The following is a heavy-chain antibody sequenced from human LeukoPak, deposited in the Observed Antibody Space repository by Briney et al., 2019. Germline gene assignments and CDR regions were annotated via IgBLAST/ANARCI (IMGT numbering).Heavy chain of an antibody. CDR1: GGSFSGYY. J-gene: IGHJ6*02. CDR2: INHSGST. Sequence: SETLSLTCAVYGGSFSGYYWSWIRQPPGKGLEWIGEINHSGSTNYNPSLKSRVTISVDTSKNQFSLKLSSVTAADTAVYYCARTYSGGSSLDRYYYYGMDVWGPGTTVTVSS. V-gene: IGHV4-34*01. CDR3: ARTYSGGSSLDRYYYYGMDV. D-gene: IGHD2-15*01.